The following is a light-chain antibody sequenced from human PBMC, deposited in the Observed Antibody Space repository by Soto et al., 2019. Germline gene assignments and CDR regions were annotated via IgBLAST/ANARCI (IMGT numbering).Light chain of an antibody. J-gene: IGLJ2*01. CDR1: SSDVGSYKL. CDR2: EVT. CDR3: CSYAGGSTPVV. V-gene: IGLV2-23*02. Sequence: QSALTQVASVSGSPGQSITISCTGSSSDVGSYKLVSWYQQHPGKAPKLMIYEVTKRPSGVSNRFSGSKAGNTASLTISGLQAEDEADYYCCSYAGGSTPVVFGGGTKLTVL.